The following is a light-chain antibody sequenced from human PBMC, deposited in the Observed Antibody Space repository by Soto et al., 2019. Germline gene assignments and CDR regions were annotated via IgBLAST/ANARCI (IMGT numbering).Light chain of an antibody. CDR2: GAS. J-gene: IGKJ5*01. CDR1: QSVSSSY. V-gene: IGKV3-20*01. CDR3: QQYNNWLET. Sequence: EIVLTQSPGTLSLSPGERATLSCRASQSVSSSYLAWYQQKPGQAPRLLIYGASSRATGIPDRFSGSGSGTEFTLTISSLQSEDFAVYYCQQYNNWLETFGQGTRLEI.